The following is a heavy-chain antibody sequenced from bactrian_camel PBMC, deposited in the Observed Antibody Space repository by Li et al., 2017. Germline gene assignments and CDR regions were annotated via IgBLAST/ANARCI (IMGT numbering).Heavy chain of an antibody. Sequence: QVQLVESGGGLVQPGGSLRLSCAASRDTVNSNYMSWVRQAPGKGLEWVASIYSDDDSITYYAESMKGRFTISRDNAKKTLYLQMNNLKTEDTAVYFCGADCADIVIVTTAINPLYTYEGQGTQVTVS. CDR1: RDTVNSNY. CDR2: IYSDDDSIT. J-gene: IGHJ4*01. V-gene: IGHV3-2*01. D-gene: IGHD2*01.